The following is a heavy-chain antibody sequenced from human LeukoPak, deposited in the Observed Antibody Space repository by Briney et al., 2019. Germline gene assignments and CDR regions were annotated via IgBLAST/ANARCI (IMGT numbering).Heavy chain of an antibody. V-gene: IGHV4-34*01. D-gene: IGHD2-15*01. CDR2: INISGST. J-gene: IGHJ6*03. CDR1: GGSFSGYY. CDR3: VRGGEDIVVVVAATYYYYSMDV. Sequence: ETLCLTCAVYGGSFSGYYWSWIRQPPGKGLEWIGEINISGSTNYNPSLKSRVTISVDTSKNRFSLKLSSVTGADTAVYYCVRGGEDIVVVVAATYYYYSMDVWGKGTTLTDSS.